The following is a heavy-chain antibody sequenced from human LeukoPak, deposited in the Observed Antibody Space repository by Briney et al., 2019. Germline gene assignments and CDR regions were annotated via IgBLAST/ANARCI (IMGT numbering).Heavy chain of an antibody. J-gene: IGHJ4*02. V-gene: IGHV3-23*01. CDR3: ARRSGSSWSSFDY. CDR2: ISGFGGST. Sequence: SGGSLRLSCAASGFTFNNCAMNWVRQAPGKGLEWVSGISGFGGSTYYAPSVKGRLTISRDNFGNMLYLHLDSLRVEDTAIYYCARRSGSSWSSFDYWGQGALVTVSS. CDR1: GFTFNNCA. D-gene: IGHD6-13*01.